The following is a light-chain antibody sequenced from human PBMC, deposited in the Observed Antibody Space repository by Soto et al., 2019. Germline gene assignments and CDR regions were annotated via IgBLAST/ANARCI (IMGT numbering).Light chain of an antibody. Sequence: QPVLTQSPSASASLGASVKLTCTLSSGHSSYAIAWHQQQPEKGPRYLMXXXXXXSHSKGDGXXXXXXXXXXXAXXXLXISSLQSEDEADYYCQTWGTGIQVFGTGTKVTVL. V-gene: IGLV4-69*01. CDR3: QTWGTGIQV. CDR2: XXXXXSH. CDR1: SGHSSYA. J-gene: IGLJ1*01.